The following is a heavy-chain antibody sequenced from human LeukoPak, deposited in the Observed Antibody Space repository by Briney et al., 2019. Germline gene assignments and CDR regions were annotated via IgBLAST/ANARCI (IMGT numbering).Heavy chain of an antibody. CDR3: AREIGSAARGR. D-gene: IGHD6-13*01. CDR2: IKEDGSEK. V-gene: IGHV3-7*05. CDR1: GFTFDSYW. J-gene: IGHJ4*02. Sequence: GGSLRLSCTTSGFTFDSYWMSWVRQAPGKGLEWVANIKEDGSEKYYVDSVKGRFTISRDNAKNSVYLQMNSLRAEDTAVYYCAREIGSAARGRWGQGTLVIVFS.